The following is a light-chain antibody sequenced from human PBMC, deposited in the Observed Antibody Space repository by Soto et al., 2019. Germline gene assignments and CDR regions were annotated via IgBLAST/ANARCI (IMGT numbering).Light chain of an antibody. J-gene: IGLJ3*02. CDR1: SSDVGSFNL. V-gene: IGLV2-23*01. Sequence: QSALTQPASVSGSPGQSITISCTGTSSDVGSFNLVSWYQHHPGKAPKLMIYEDNKRPSGVSNRLSGSRSGNTASLTISGLQAEDEAEYYCCSYAGSRTRVFGGGPKVTVL. CDR2: EDN. CDR3: CSYAGSRTRV.